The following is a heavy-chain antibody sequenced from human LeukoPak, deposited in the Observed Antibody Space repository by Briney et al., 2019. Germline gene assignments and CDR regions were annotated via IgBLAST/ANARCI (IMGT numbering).Heavy chain of an antibody. V-gene: IGHV4-34*01. D-gene: IGHD3-16*01. Sequence: PSETLSLTCVFSGESFSGYYWSWMRQRPGKGLEWIGDINHRGGTSYNPSLKSRLSISIDTSKNQFSLILDSVTAADTAVYFCATFPDYEPIDNWGQGTLVTVSS. J-gene: IGHJ4*02. CDR1: GESFSGYY. CDR2: INHRGGT. CDR3: ATFPDYEPIDN.